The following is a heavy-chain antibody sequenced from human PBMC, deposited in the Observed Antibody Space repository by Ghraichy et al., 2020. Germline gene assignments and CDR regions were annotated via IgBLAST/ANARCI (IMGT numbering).Heavy chain of an antibody. D-gene: IGHD2-2*01. J-gene: IGHJ6*02. CDR2: INSDGSST. CDR3: ARDADIVVVPAAIGRYGMDV. CDR1: GFTFSSYW. Sequence: LSLTCAASGFTFSSYWMHWVRQAPGKGLVWVSRINSDGSSTSYADSVKGRFTISRDNAKNTLYLQMNSLRAEDTAVYYCARDADIVVVPAAIGRYGMDVWGQGTTVTVSS. V-gene: IGHV3-74*01.